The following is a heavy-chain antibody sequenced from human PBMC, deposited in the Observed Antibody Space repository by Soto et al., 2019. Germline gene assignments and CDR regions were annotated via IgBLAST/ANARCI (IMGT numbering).Heavy chain of an antibody. Sequence: PGGSLSLSCAASGFTVSFSYMSWVRQAPGKGLEWVSVIDSGGSTYYADSVKGRFTISRDNSKNMLYLQMNSVRAEDTAVFYCARAVMQRRLRFDLWGRGTLVTVSS. V-gene: IGHV3-53*01. CDR3: ARAVMQRRLRFDL. D-gene: IGHD3-16*01. CDR1: GFTVSFSY. CDR2: IDSGGST. J-gene: IGHJ2*01.